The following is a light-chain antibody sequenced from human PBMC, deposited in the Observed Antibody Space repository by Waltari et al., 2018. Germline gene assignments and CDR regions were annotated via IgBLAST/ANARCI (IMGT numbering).Light chain of an antibody. CDR1: SSDIGAYMY. CDR2: DIK. CDR3: CSYAGKSMI. V-gene: IGLV2-11*01. J-gene: IGLJ2*01. Sequence: QSALTQPRSVSGSPGQSVTISCSGTSSDIGAYMYVSWYQQHPGKAPRLIIYDIKKRPSGVPDRCSGSKSGNTASLTISGLQPDDGADYFCCSYAGKSMIFGGGTMLTVL.